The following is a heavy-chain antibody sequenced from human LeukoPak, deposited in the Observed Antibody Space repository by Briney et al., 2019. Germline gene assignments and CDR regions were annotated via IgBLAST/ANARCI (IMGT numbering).Heavy chain of an antibody. D-gene: IGHD6-19*01. J-gene: IGHJ4*02. CDR3: ARGYSSGWSWDY. CDR1: VGSISSGGYY. V-gene: IGHV4-31*03. Sequence: SETLSLTCTVSVGSISSGGYYWSWIRQHPGKRLEWIGYIYYSGSTYYNPSLKSRVTISVDTSKNQFSLKLSSVTAADTAVYYCARGYSSGWSWDYWGQGTLVTVSS. CDR2: IYYSGST.